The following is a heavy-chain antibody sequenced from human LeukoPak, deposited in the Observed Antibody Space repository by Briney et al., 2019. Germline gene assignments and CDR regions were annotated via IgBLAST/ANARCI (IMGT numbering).Heavy chain of an antibody. CDR2: INHSGST. V-gene: IGHV4-34*01. Sequence: SETLSLTCAVYGGSFSGYYWSWIRQPPGKGLEWIGEINHSGSTNYNPSLKSRVTISVDTSKNQFSLKLSSVTAADTAVYYCARDQALYFSYGDYWGLGTLVTVSS. D-gene: IGHD2/OR15-2a*01. CDR3: ARDQALYFSYGDY. CDR1: GGSFSGYY. J-gene: IGHJ4*02.